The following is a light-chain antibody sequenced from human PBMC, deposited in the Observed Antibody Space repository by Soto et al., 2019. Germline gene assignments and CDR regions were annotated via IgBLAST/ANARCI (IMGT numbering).Light chain of an antibody. CDR3: QQYNNWPPMYT. V-gene: IGKV3-15*01. CDR2: GAS. CDR1: QCVSSN. Sequence: EIVMTQSPATLSVSPGERATLSCRASQCVSSNLAWYQQKPGQAPRLLIYGASTRATGIPARFSGSGSGTEFTLTISSLQSEDFAVYYCQQYNNWPPMYTFGQGTKVDSK. J-gene: IGKJ2*01.